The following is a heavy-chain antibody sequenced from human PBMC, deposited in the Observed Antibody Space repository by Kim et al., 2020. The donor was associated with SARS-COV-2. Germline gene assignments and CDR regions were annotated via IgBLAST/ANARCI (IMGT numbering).Heavy chain of an antibody. CDR3: ARDAILGYDFWSGYPTGFGDYYYYYYGMAV. Sequence: GGSLRLSCAASGFTFSSYSMNWVRQAPGKGLEWVSSISSSSSYIYYADSVKGRFTISRDNAKNSLYLQMNSLRAEDTAVYYCARDAILGYDFWSGYPTGFGDYYYYYYGMAVWGQGTTVTVSS. D-gene: IGHD3-3*01. J-gene: IGHJ6*02. V-gene: IGHV3-21*01. CDR2: ISSSSSYI. CDR1: GFTFSSYS.